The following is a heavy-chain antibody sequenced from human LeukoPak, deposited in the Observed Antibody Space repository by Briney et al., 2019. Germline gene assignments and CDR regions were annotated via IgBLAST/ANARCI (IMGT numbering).Heavy chain of an antibody. V-gene: IGHV3-7*01. CDR3: TKWSSSGSYYTE. CDR1: GFTFSNYW. CDR2: IRQDGGEN. Sequence: GGSLRLSCAASGFTFSNYWMGWVRQAPGKGLEWVANIRQDGGENHYVDSVKGRFTISRDNARNSLYLQMNSLRAEDTAVYYCTKWSSSGSYYTEWGQGTLVTVSS. J-gene: IGHJ4*02. D-gene: IGHD3-10*01.